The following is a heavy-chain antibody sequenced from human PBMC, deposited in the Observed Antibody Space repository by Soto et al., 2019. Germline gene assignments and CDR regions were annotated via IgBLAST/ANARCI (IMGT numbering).Heavy chain of an antibody. V-gene: IGHV1-69*01. Sequence: QVQLVQSGAEVKKPGSSVKVSCKASGGTFSSYAISWVRQAPGQGLEWMGGIIPIFATANYAQKFQGRVTITADESTSTAYMELSSLRSEDTAVYYCARDRGGVDYGDYPPKFDYWGQGTLVTVSS. CDR2: IIPIFATA. D-gene: IGHD4-17*01. J-gene: IGHJ4*02. CDR1: GGTFSSYA. CDR3: ARDRGGVDYGDYPPKFDY.